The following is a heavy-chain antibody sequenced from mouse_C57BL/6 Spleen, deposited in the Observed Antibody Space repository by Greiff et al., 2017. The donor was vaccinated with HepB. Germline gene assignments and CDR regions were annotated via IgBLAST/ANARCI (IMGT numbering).Heavy chain of an antibody. CDR1: GFNIKNTY. V-gene: IGHV14-3*01. D-gene: IGHD1-1*01. CDR3: ARGYYGSSEGFAY. Sequence: VQLKQSVAELVRPGASVKLSCTASGFNIKNTYMHWVKQRPEQGLEWIGRIDPANGNTKYAPKFQGKATITADTSSNTAYLQLSSLTSEDTAIYYCARGYYGSSEGFAYWGQGTLVTVSA. J-gene: IGHJ3*01. CDR2: IDPANGNT.